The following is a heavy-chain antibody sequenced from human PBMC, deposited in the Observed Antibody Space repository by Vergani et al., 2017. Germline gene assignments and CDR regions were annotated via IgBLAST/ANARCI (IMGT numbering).Heavy chain of an antibody. CDR3: ASASIAVAGNTGDSFDI. CDR2: IIPIFGTA. Sequence: QVQLVQSGAEVKKPGSSVKVSCKASVGTFSSSAISWVRQAPGQGLEWMGRIIPIFGTANYAQKFQGRVTITADESTSTAYMELSSLRSEDTAVYYCASASIAVAGNTGDSFDIWGQGTMVTVSS. D-gene: IGHD6-19*01. CDR1: VGTFSSSA. J-gene: IGHJ3*02. V-gene: IGHV1-69*13.